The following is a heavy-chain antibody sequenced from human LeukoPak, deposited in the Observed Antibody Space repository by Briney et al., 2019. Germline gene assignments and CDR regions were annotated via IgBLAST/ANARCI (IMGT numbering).Heavy chain of an antibody. CDR1: GYTFTDSY. V-gene: IGHV1-2*02. CDR3: ARGILYGSGSYRTV. D-gene: IGHD3-10*01. J-gene: IGHJ1*01. CDR2: INPNNGDS. Sequence: ASAKVSCKASGYTFTDSYMHWVRQAPGQGLEWMGWINPNNGDSNYAQKFQGRVTMTRDTSISTAYMELSSLRSEDTAVYYCARGILYGSGSYRTVWGQGTLVTVSS.